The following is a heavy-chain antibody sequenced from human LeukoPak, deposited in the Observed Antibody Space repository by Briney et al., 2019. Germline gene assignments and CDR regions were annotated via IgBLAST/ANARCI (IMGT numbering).Heavy chain of an antibody. CDR2: INHSGRT. J-gene: IGHJ6*03. Sequence: SETLSLTFAVYGGSLSDYYWSGIRQPPAKGRDWIGEINHSGRTNYNPSLKSRVTISVDTYKNQFFLKLSSVTAADPAVYYCARVSGGSKSRSSKGYYYYMDVWGKGTTVTVSS. D-gene: IGHD2-15*01. CDR3: ARVSGGSKSRSSKGYYYYMDV. CDR1: GGSLSDYY. V-gene: IGHV4-34*01.